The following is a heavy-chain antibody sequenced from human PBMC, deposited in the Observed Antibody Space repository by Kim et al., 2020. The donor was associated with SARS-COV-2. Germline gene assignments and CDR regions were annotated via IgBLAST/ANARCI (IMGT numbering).Heavy chain of an antibody. D-gene: IGHD2-15*01. Sequence: GNGNTIYSQKFQGRVTFTTDTSASTAYMELSSLGSEDSAVYYCLGGYYFDYWGQGTLVTVSS. CDR3: LGGYYFDY. V-gene: IGHV1-3*01. J-gene: IGHJ4*02. CDR2: GNGNT.